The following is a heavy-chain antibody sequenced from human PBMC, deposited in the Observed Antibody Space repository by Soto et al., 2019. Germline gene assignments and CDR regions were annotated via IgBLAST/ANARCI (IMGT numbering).Heavy chain of an antibody. V-gene: IGHV3-23*01. D-gene: IGHD6-19*01. CDR1: GFTFSSYA. CDR3: AKDGGGSSGWPPDAFDI. J-gene: IGHJ3*02. Sequence: GGSLRLSCAASGFTFSSYAMSWVRQAPGKGLEWVSAISGSGGSTYYADSVKGRFTISRDNSKNTLYLQMNSLRAEDTAVYYCAKDGGGSSGWPPDAFDIWGQGTMVTVSS. CDR2: ISGSGGST.